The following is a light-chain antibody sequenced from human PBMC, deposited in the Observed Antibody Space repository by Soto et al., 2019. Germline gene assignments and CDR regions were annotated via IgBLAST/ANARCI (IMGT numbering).Light chain of an antibody. CDR1: SGHSSYV. CDR2: VDSDGSH. Sequence: QPVLTQSPSASASLGASVKLTCTLSSGHSSYVIAWHQQQPEKGPRYLMKVDSDGSHAKGDGIPDRFSGSSSGAERFLTISSLQSEDEGDYYRQTWATGFQVFGGGTKVTVL. V-gene: IGLV4-69*01. J-gene: IGLJ3*02. CDR3: QTWATGFQV.